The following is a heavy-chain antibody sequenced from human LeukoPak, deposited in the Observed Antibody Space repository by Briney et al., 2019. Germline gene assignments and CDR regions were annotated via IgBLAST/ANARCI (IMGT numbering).Heavy chain of an antibody. J-gene: IGHJ6*03. CDR3: ARHGYGYNPNYYYYMDV. D-gene: IGHD5-24*01. CDR1: GYSFTSYW. Sequence: GESLKISCKGSGYSFTSYWMGWVRQMPGKGLEWMGIIYPGDSDTRYSPSFQGQVTISADKSISTAYLQWSSLKALDTAMYYCARHGYGYNPNYYYYMDVWGKGTTVTVSS. V-gene: IGHV5-51*01. CDR2: IYPGDSDT.